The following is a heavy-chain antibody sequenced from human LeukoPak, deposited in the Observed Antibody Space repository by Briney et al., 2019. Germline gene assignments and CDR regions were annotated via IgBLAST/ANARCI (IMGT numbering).Heavy chain of an antibody. Sequence: SETLSLTCTVSGDSVSNSPYYWSWIRQPPGKGLEWIGEIYHSGSTNYNPSLKSRVTISVDKSKNQFSLKLSSVTAADTAVYYCARTPEVPAAPFDYWGQGTLVTVSS. CDR1: GDSVSNSPYY. V-gene: IGHV4-39*07. D-gene: IGHD2-2*01. J-gene: IGHJ4*02. CDR2: IYHSGST. CDR3: ARTPEVPAAPFDY.